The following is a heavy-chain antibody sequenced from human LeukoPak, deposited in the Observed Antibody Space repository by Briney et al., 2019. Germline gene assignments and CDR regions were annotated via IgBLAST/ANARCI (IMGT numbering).Heavy chain of an antibody. V-gene: IGHV3-21*01. CDR1: GFTLSGYN. CDR3: AAAPELPGWFDP. Sequence: GGSLRLSCASGFTLSGYNMNWVRQAPGKGLEWVASISASSSFIYYSDSVRGRFTTSRDNPKKSLYLQMNNLRVEDTAVYFCAAAPELPGWFDPWGQGTLVTVSS. CDR2: ISASSSFI. J-gene: IGHJ5*02. D-gene: IGHD1-14*01.